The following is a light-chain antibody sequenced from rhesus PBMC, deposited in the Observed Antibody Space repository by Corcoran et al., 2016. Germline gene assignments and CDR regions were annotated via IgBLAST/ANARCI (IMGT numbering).Light chain of an antibody. CDR1: QSVSSY. CDR3: YQHSSGFT. CDR2: GAS. J-gene: IGKJ3*01. Sequence: QVILTQSPATLSLSPGERATLSCRASQSVSSYLAWYQQKPGQAPRLLIYGASSRATGIPDRFSGSGAGTDFTLTISSLEPEDVGVYHCYQHSSGFTFGPGTKLDI. V-gene: IGKV3-10*01.